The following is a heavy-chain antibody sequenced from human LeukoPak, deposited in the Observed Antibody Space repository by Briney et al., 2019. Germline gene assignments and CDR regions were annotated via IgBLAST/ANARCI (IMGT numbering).Heavy chain of an antibody. CDR3: ARHERSTTGSLLYDN. D-gene: IGHD1-1*01. Sequence: GESLKVSCKGSGYSFTTYWIGWVRQMPGKGLEWMGIIYPGDSDTRYSPSFQGQVTISADKSISAAYLQWSSLKASDTAMYYCARHERSTTGSLLYDNWGQGTLVTVSS. CDR2: IYPGDSDT. CDR1: GYSFTTYW. J-gene: IGHJ4*02. V-gene: IGHV5-51*01.